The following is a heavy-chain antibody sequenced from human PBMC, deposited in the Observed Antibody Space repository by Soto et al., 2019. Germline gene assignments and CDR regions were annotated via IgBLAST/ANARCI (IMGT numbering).Heavy chain of an antibody. CDR3: ARDWTHYDSSGPGDY. Sequence: ASVKVSCKASGYTFTSYPMHWVRQAPGQGLEWMGWINAGNGDTKYSQKFQGRVTITRDTSANTVYMELSSLRSEDTAVFYCARDWTHYDSSGPGDYWGQGTQVTVSS. CDR2: INAGNGDT. D-gene: IGHD3-22*01. CDR1: GYTFTSYP. V-gene: IGHV1-3*01. J-gene: IGHJ4*02.